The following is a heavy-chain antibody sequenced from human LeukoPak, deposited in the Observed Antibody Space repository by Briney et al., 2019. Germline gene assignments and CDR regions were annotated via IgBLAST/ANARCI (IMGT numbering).Heavy chain of an antibody. Sequence: GGSLRLSCAASGFTFSSYWMSWVRQAPGKGLEWVANIKQDGSEKYYVDSVKGRFTISRDNAKNSLYLQMNSLRAEDTAVYYCARDDRGLNAVFDYWGQGTLVTVSS. D-gene: IGHD2-8*01. CDR1: GFTFSSYW. CDR2: IKQDGSEK. V-gene: IGHV3-7*01. CDR3: ARDDRGLNAVFDY. J-gene: IGHJ4*02.